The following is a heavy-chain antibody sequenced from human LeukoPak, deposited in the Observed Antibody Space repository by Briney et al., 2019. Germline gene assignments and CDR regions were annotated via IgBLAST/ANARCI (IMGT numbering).Heavy chain of an antibody. D-gene: IGHD3-16*02. CDR3: ARDEVMITFGGVIVNNWFDP. Sequence: ASVKVSCKASGYTFTSYGIIWVRQAPGQGLEWMGWISAYNGNTNYAQKLQGRVTMTTDTSTSTAYMELRSLRSDDTAVYYCARDEVMITFGGVIVNNWFDPWGQGTLVTVSS. CDR1: GYTFTSYG. V-gene: IGHV1-18*01. CDR2: ISAYNGNT. J-gene: IGHJ5*02.